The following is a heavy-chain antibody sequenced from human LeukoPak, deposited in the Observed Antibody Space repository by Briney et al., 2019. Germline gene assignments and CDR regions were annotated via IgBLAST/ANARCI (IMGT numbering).Heavy chain of an antibody. J-gene: IGHJ5*02. CDR3: ARGLGYSPLLPANWFDP. V-gene: IGHV4-59*08. Sequence: SETLSLTCTVSGGALSDFYWGWIRQSPGKGLECIAYVYYSGTTYYNPSLKGRVSISVDTSTNQFSLRLNSVTAADTAVYYCARGLGYSPLLPANWFDPWGQGTLVTVSS. D-gene: IGHD2-15*01. CDR1: GGALSDFY. CDR2: VYYSGTT.